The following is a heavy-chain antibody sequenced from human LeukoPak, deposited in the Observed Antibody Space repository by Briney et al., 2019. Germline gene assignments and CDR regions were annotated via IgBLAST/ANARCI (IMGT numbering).Heavy chain of an antibody. Sequence: GGSLRLSCAASGFTFSSYSMNWVRQAPGKGLEWVGRIRSGTDGGTADYAAPVKGRFIISRDDSRDTLYLQMNSLRIEDTAVYYCTAWTDLYDYWGQGTLVTVSS. CDR1: GFTFSSYS. D-gene: IGHD3/OR15-3a*01. J-gene: IGHJ4*02. CDR2: IRSGTDGGTA. V-gene: IGHV3-15*01. CDR3: TAWTDLYDY.